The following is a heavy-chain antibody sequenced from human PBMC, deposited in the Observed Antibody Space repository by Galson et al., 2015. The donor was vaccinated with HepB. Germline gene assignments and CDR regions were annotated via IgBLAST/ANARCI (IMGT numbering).Heavy chain of an antibody. Sequence: SVKVSCKASGGTFSSYAISWVRQAPGQGLEWMGGIIPIFGTANYAQKFQGRVTITADESTSTAYMELSSLRSEDTAVYYCARQSSYYDSSGYSLTFGGTPGTYFDYWGLGTLVTVSS. D-gene: IGHD3-22*01. V-gene: IGHV1-69*13. J-gene: IGHJ4*02. CDR1: GGTFSSYA. CDR2: IIPIFGTA. CDR3: ARQSSYYDSSGYSLTFGGTPGTYFDY.